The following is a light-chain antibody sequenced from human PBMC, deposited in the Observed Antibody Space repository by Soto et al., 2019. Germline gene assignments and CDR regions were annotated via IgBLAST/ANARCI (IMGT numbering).Light chain of an antibody. CDR3: QQYSSSPRT. CDR2: GAS. V-gene: IGKV3-20*01. J-gene: IGKJ1*01. Sequence: EIVLTQSPVTLSLSPGQRATLSCRASQTVGSNYLAWYQQKPGQAPRVLIHGASSRATGIPDRFNGSGSGTDFTFTISRLEPEDFAVYYCQQYSSSPRTFGQGNKVDIK. CDR1: QTVGSNY.